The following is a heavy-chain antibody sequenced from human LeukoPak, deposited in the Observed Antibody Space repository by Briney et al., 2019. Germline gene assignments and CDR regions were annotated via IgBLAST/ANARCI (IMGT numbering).Heavy chain of an antibody. CDR2: IYSGGST. Sequence: TGGSLRLSCAASGFTVSSNYMSWVRQAPGKGLEWVSVIYSGGSTYYADSVKGRFTISRDNSKNTLYLQMNSLRAEDTAVYYCARDRDDYGDYEGYWGQGTLVTVSS. J-gene: IGHJ4*02. CDR1: GFTVSSNY. V-gene: IGHV3-66*01. D-gene: IGHD4-17*01. CDR3: ARDRDDYGDYEGY.